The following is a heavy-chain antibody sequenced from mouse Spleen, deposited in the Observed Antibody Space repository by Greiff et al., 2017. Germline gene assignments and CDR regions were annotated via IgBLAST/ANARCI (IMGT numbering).Heavy chain of an antibody. V-gene: IGHV1-55*01. Sequence: QVQLQQPGAELVKPGASVKMSCKASGYTFTSYWIPWMKQRPGQGLEWIGDIYPGSGSTNYDEKFKSKATLTVDTSSSTAYMQLSSLTSEDSAVDYCANWDRDYWGQGTTLTVSS. CDR1: GYTFTSYW. D-gene: IGHD4-1*02. CDR3: ANWDRDY. J-gene: IGHJ2*01. CDR2: IYPGSGST.